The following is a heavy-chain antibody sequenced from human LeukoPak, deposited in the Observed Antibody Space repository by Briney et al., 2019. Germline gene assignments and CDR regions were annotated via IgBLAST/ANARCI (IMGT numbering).Heavy chain of an antibody. J-gene: IGHJ4*02. CDR1: GYTFTGYY. V-gene: IGHV1-2*02. CDR3: ARDVGGYDSRFDY. CDR2: INPNSGGT. D-gene: IGHD5-12*01. Sequence: ASVKVSCKASGYTFTGYYIHWVRQAPGQGLEWMGWINPNSGGTNYAQKFQGRVTMTRDTSISTAYMELSRLRSDDTAVYYCARDVGGYDSRFDYWGQGTLVTVSS.